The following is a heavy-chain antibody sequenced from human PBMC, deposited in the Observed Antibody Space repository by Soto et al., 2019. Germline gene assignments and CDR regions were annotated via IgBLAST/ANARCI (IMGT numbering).Heavy chain of an antibody. J-gene: IGHJ4*02. D-gene: IGHD1-26*01. CDR3: ARSRLGSGSYFDY. CDR1: GGSISSYY. Sequence: SETLSLTCTVSGGSISSYYWSWIRQPPGKGLEWIGYIYYSGSTNYNPSLKSRVTISVDTSKNQFSLKLSSVTAADTAVYYCARSRLGSGSYFDYWGQGTLVTVSS. CDR2: IYYSGST. V-gene: IGHV4-59*01.